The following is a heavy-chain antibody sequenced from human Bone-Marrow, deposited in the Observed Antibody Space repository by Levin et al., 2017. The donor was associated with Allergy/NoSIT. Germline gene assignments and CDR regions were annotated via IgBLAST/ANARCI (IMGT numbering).Heavy chain of an antibody. CDR2: IWYDGSNK. D-gene: IGHD6-13*01. J-gene: IGHJ6*02. CDR3: ARVGYSSSWYGMQPPTQGEYYYYGMDV. Sequence: PGGSLRLSCAASGFTFSSYGMHWVRQAPGKGLEWVAVIWYDGSNKYYADSVKGRFTISRDNSKNTLYLQMNSLRAEDTAVYYCARVGYSSSWYGMQPPTQGEYYYYGMDVWGQGTTVTVSS. V-gene: IGHV3-33*01. CDR1: GFTFSSYG.